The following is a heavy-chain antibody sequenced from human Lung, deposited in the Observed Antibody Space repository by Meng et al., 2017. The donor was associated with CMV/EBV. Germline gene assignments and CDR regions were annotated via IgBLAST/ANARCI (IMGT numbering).Heavy chain of an antibody. V-gene: IGHV3-21*01. D-gene: IGHD3-16*02. CDR1: GFAFSPYT. Sequence: GGSLRLXXAASGFAFSPYTMHWVRQAPGKGLEWVSSITTATSYIKYADSVKGRFTISRDNAKHSVYLQMNSLRAEDTAVYYCAREEDSYTAYGHFDHWGQGTLVTVSS. CDR2: ITTATSYI. J-gene: IGHJ4*02. CDR3: AREEDSYTAYGHFDH.